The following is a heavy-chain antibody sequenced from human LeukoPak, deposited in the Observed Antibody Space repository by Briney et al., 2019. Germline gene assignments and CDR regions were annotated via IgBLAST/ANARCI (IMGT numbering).Heavy chain of an antibody. CDR3: ARASRGITMIVVVIDY. CDR2: INHSGST. D-gene: IGHD3-22*01. J-gene: IGHJ4*02. V-gene: IGHV4-34*01. CDR1: GGSFSGYY. Sequence: SETLSLTCAVYGGSFSGYYWSWIRQPPGKGLEWIGEINHSGSTNYNPSLKSRVTISVDTSKNQFPLKLSSVTAADTAVYYCARASRGITMIVVVIDYWGQGTLVTVSS.